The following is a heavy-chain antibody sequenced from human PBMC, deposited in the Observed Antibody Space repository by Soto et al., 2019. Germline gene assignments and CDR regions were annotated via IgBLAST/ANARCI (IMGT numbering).Heavy chain of an antibody. CDR1: GGSISSSSYY. CDR2: IYYSGST. V-gene: IGHV4-39*07. Sequence: PSETLSLTCTVSGGSISSSSYYWGWIRQPPGKGLEWIGSIYYSGSTFYNPSLRSRVTMSADASKNQISLKLSSVTAADTAVYYCAKTKTPHVRNGMDVWGQGTTVTVSS. J-gene: IGHJ6*02. CDR3: AKTKTPHVRNGMDV. D-gene: IGHD2-8*01.